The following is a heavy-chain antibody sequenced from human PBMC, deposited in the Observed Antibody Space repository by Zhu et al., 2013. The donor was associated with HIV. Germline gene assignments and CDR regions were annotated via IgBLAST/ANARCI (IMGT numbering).Heavy chain of an antibody. V-gene: IGHV3-30-3*01. J-gene: IGHJ3*02. Sequence: VQLVESGGGVVQPGRSLRLSCAASGFTFSSYAMHWVRQAPGKGLEWVAVISYDGSNKYYADSVKGRFTISRDNSKNTLYLQMNSLRAEDTAVYYCARPMIVVVDAFDIWGQGTMVTVSS. CDR2: ISYDGSNK. CDR1: GFTFSSYA. CDR3: ARPMIVVVDAFDI. D-gene: IGHD3-22*01.